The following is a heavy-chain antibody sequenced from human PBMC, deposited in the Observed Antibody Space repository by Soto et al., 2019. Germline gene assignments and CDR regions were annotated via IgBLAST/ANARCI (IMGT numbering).Heavy chain of an antibody. CDR3: ARGHGAYGRRFTP. Sequence: EVQLVESGGGLVQPGGSLRVSCAASGFIVSVNYVNWVRQAPGKGLEWVSIIYDAGSTYYADSVKGRFTISRDNSKNTFYLQMNRRRAEPTPVYSCARGHGAYGRRFTPWGQGTLLPVSP. CDR2: IYDAGST. CDR1: GFIVSVNY. J-gene: IGHJ5*02. V-gene: IGHV3-66*01. D-gene: IGHD4-17*01.